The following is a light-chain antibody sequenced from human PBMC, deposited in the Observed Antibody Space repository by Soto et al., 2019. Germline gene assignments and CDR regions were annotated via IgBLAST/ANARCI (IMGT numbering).Light chain of an antibody. V-gene: IGKV3-20*01. Sequence: VLTQSPGTLSLYPGERATLSCRASQSVSSSYLAWYQQKPGQAPRLLIYGASSRATGIPDRFSGSGSGTDFTLTISRLEPEDFAVFYCQQYGSSPLTFGGGTKVDIK. CDR2: GAS. CDR3: QQYGSSPLT. J-gene: IGKJ4*01. CDR1: QSVSSSY.